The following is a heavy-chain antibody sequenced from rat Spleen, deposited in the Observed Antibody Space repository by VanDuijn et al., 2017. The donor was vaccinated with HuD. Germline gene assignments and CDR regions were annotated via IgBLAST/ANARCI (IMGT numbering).Heavy chain of an antibody. D-gene: IGHD1-11*01. J-gene: IGHJ1*01. V-gene: IGHV5-29*01. CDR2: ISNDGSST. CDR1: GFTFSKYG. Sequence: EVQLVESGGGLVQPGRSLKLSCAASGFTFSKYGMAWVRQAPTKGLEWVATISNDGSSTYYRDSVKGRFTISRDNAKSTLYLQMDSLRSEDTATYYCARRGAAPYWYFDFWGPGTMVTVSS. CDR3: ARRGAAPYWYFDF.